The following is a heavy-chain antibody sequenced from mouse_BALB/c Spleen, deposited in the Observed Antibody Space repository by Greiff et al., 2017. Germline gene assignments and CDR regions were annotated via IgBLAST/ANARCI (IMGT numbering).Heavy chain of an antibody. J-gene: IGHJ3*01. CDR2: ISYSGST. V-gene: IGHV3-8*02. CDR3: ATAYYGNLAWFAY. CDR1: GDSITSGY. D-gene: IGHD2-10*01. Sequence: DVQLVESGPSLVKPSQTLSLTCSVTGDSITSGYWNWIRKFPGNKLEYMGYISYSGSTYYNPSLKSRISITRDTSKNQYYLQLNSVTTEDTATYYCATAYYGNLAWFAYWGQGTLVTVSA.